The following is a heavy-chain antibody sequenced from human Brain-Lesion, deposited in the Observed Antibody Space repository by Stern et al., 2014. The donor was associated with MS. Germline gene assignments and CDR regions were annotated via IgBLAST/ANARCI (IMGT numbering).Heavy chain of an antibody. CDR3: ARELPDLNAFDI. J-gene: IGHJ3*02. D-gene: IGHD1-14*01. Sequence: QVQLVESGPGLVKPSGTLSLTCAVSGGSLSSSNWGSWVRPSPGKGLEWIGEIYHSGGTKYSPPFEIRFIKYVNKTKNQFSLKLIYVTAADTAVYYCARELPDLNAFDIWGQGTMVTVSS. CDR1: GGSLSSSNW. V-gene: IGHV4-4*02. CDR2: IYHSGGT.